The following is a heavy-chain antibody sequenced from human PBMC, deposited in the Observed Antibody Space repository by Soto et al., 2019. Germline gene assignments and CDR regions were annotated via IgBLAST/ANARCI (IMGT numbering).Heavy chain of an antibody. Sequence: PGGSLRLSCAASGFSFSTYEMNWVRQAPGKGLEWVSYISKNGIDIYYADSVKDRFTISRDNANNSLFLQMDSLRPEDTAVYYCALRKYGSFNIGAFDIWGQGXMVTVSS. V-gene: IGHV3-48*03. D-gene: IGHD1-26*01. CDR1: GFSFSTYE. CDR3: ALRKYGSFNIGAFDI. J-gene: IGHJ3*02. CDR2: ISKNGIDI.